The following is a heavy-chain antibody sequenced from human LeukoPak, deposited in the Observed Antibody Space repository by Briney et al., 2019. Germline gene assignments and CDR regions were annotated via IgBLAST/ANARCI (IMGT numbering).Heavy chain of an antibody. J-gene: IGHJ4*02. D-gene: IGHD6-13*01. CDR1: GGSFSGYY. CDR2: INHSGST. Sequence: KSSETLSLTCAVYGGSFSGYYWSWIRQPPGKGLEWIGEINHSGSTNYNPSLKSRVTISVDTSKNQFSLKLSSVTAADTAVYYCASPRIAAAGPVGYWGQGTLVTVSS. CDR3: ASPRIAAAGPVGY. V-gene: IGHV4-34*01.